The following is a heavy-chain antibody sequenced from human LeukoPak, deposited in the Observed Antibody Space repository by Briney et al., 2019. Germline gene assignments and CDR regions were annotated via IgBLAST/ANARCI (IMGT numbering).Heavy chain of an antibody. CDR3: ARSVVESSAFCYVCAEYFLY. J-gene: IGHJ1*01. Sequence: GASVKVSCKASGYTFTGYYIHWVRQAPGQGLEWMGWMNPDTGGTSYAQNFQGRVTMTGDTSISTAYLELSRVTSDDTAVYFCARSVVESSAFCYVCAEYFLYWGQGTLVTVSS. D-gene: IGHD2-2*01. V-gene: IGHV1-2*02. CDR1: GYTFTGYY. CDR2: MNPDTGGT.